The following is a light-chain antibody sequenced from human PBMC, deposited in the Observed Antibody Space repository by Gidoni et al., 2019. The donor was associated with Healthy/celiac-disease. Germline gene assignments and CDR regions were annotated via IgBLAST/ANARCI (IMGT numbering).Light chain of an antibody. V-gene: IGKV4-1*01. Sequence: DIVMTHSPDSLAVSLGERATINCKSSQSVLYSPNNKNYLAWYQQKPGQPPKLLIYWASTRESGVPDRFSGSGSGTDFTLTISSLQAEDVAVYYCQQYYSTPWTFGQGTKVEIK. J-gene: IGKJ1*01. CDR2: WAS. CDR1: QSVLYSPNNKNY. CDR3: QQYYSTPWT.